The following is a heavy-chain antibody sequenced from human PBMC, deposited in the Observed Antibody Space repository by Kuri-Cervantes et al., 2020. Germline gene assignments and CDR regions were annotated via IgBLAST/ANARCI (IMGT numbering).Heavy chain of an antibody. Sequence: GGSLRLSCAASGFTFSSYSMNWVRQAPGKGLEWVSYISSSSSTIYYADSLKGRFTISRDNAKNSLYLQMISLGDEDTAGYYCSRDITMVRGVYRWGGDFDYWGQGTLVTVSS. CDR3: SRDITMVRGVYRWGGDFDY. CDR1: GFTFSSYS. V-gene: IGHV3-48*02. D-gene: IGHD3-10*01. J-gene: IGHJ4*02. CDR2: ISSSSSTI.